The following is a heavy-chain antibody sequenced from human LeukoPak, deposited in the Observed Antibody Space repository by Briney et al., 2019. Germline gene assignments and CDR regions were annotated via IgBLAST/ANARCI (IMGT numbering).Heavy chain of an antibody. CDR2: IRYDGSNK. J-gene: IGHJ4*02. D-gene: IGHD5-12*01. CDR3: AKVTYSGQLYDY. CDR1: GFTFSSYG. V-gene: IGHV3-30*02. Sequence: GGSLRLSCAASGFTFSSYGMHWVRQAPGKGLEWLAFIRYDGSNKYYADSVKGRFTISRDNSKNTLYLQMNSLRAEDTAVYYCAKVTYSGQLYDYWGQGTLVTASS.